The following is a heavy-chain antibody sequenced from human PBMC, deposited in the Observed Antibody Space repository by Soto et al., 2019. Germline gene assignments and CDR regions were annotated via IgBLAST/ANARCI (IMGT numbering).Heavy chain of an antibody. CDR3: AKEGEHSSGWANFDS. CDR2: ISGSGVST. CDR1: GFTFSSYA. Sequence: PGGSLRLSCAASGFTFSSYAMSWVRQAPGKGLEWVSAISGSGVSTYYADSVKGRFTISRDNSKNTLYLQMNSLRAEGTAVYYCAKEGEHSSGWANFDSWGQGTLVTVSS. D-gene: IGHD6-19*01. J-gene: IGHJ4*02. V-gene: IGHV3-23*01.